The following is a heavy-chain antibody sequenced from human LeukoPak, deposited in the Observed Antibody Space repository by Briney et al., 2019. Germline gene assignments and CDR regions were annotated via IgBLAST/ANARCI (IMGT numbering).Heavy chain of an antibody. J-gene: IGHJ4*02. CDR1: SGSFSAYY. V-gene: IGHV4-34*01. D-gene: IGHD1-20*01. Sequence: SETLSLTCAVYSGSFSAYYWSWIRQPPGKGLEWIGEINHMGSTKYNPSLKSRVTISVDTSKNQLSLNLRSVTAADTAVYYCARELNGTTTFDSWGQGTLGTVSS. CDR2: INHMGST. CDR3: ARELNGTTTFDS.